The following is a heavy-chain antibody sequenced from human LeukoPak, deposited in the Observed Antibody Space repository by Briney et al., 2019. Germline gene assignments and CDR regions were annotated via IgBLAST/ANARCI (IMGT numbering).Heavy chain of an antibody. V-gene: IGHV4-31*03. Sequence: PSETLSLTCTVSGGSITSGGYYWSWIRQFPGKGLEWIGYIYYEASTYYNPSLKSRVTISRDTSKNQFSLNMTSVTAADTAVYYCTRGHWGLQSWSQGTLVTVSS. CDR2: IYYEAST. CDR3: TRGHWGLQS. J-gene: IGHJ5*02. CDR1: GGSITSGGYY. D-gene: IGHD7-27*01.